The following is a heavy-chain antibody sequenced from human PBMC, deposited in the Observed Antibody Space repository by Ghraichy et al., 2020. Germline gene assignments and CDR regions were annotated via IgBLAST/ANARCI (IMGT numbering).Heavy chain of an antibody. D-gene: IGHD2-8*01. CDR1: GGSISSYY. Sequence: SETLSLTCTVSGGSISSYYWSWIRQPAGKGLEWIGRIYTSGSTNYNPYLKSRVTMSVDTSKNQFSLKLSSVTAADTAVYYCARDNGSFNYYYYYGMDVWGQGTTVTVSS. V-gene: IGHV4-4*07. CDR3: ARDNGSFNYYYYYGMDV. CDR2: IYTSGST. J-gene: IGHJ6*02.